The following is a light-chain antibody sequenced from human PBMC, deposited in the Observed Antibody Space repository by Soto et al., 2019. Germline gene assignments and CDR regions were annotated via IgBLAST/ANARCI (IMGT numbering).Light chain of an antibody. J-gene: IGKJ2*01. CDR2: AAS. CDR1: QSVSSY. Sequence: EIVLTQSPATQSLSPGERATLSCRASQSVSSYLAWYQQKPGQSPRLLIYAASSRATGIPDRFSGSGSGTDFTLTISRLEPEDFAVYYCQLYGGSHMFSFGQGTKLEIK. V-gene: IGKV3-20*01. CDR3: QLYGGSHMFS.